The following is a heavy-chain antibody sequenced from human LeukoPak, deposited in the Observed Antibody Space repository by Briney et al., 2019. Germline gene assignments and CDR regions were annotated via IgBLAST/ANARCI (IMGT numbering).Heavy chain of an antibody. Sequence: PGGSLRLSCAASGFTFSSYGMHWVRQAPGKGLEWVAFIRYDGSNKYYADSVKGRFTISRDNSKNTLYLQMNSLRAEDTAVYYCARVGRLPDDYGDFDYWGQGTLVTVSS. CDR3: ARVGRLPDDYGDFDY. CDR1: GFTFSSYG. CDR2: IRYDGSNK. D-gene: IGHD3-16*01. V-gene: IGHV3-30*02. J-gene: IGHJ4*02.